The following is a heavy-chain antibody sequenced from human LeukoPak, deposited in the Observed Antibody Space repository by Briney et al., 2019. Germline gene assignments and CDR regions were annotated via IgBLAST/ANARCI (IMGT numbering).Heavy chain of an antibody. D-gene: IGHD1-26*01. Sequence: GSVKVSCKVSGHSLTEVSLHWVRQAPGKGLEWMVGFDPEDGETVYAEKFQGRVIMTGDTSTGTAYLEVNSLRSDDTAVYYCSIDRILGPYYIDYWGQGTLVIVSS. CDR3: SIDRILGPYYIDY. CDR1: GHSLTEVS. J-gene: IGHJ4*02. V-gene: IGHV1-24*01. CDR2: FDPEDGET.